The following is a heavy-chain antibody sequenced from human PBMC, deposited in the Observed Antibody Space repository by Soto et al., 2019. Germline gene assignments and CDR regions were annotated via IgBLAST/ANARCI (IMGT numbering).Heavy chain of an antibody. J-gene: IGHJ5*02. CDR2: LYYGGST. CDR1: GGSVNSDDSF. Sequence: SETLSLTCSVSGGSVNSDDSFWGWVRQSPGKGLEWIGSLYYGGSTFYNPSLKSRVTISLDTSKNQFSLRLTSVTAADTAIYYCARQLPVGATSWFDPWGQGTLVTVSS. D-gene: IGHD1-26*01. CDR3: ARQLPVGATSWFDP. V-gene: IGHV4-39*01.